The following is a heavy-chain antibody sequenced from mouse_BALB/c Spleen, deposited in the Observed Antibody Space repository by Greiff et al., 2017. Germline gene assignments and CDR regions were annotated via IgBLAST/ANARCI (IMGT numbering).Heavy chain of an antibody. Sequence: VKVEESGPGLVAPSQSLSITCTVSGFSLTSYGVHWVRQPPGKGLEWLGVIWAGGSTNYNSALMSRLSISKDNSKSQVFLKMNSLQTDDTAMYYCARDGGLRPWFAYWGQGTLVTVSA. CDR1: GFSLTSYG. J-gene: IGHJ3*01. V-gene: IGHV2-9*02. CDR3: ARDGGLRPWFAY. CDR2: IWAGGST. D-gene: IGHD2-4*01.